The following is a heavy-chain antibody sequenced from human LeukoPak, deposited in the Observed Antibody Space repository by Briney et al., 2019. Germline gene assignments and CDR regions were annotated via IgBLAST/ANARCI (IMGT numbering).Heavy chain of an antibody. V-gene: IGHV4-59*08. J-gene: IGHJ6*02. D-gene: IGHD6-13*01. CDR1: GDSISSYS. Sequence: SETLSLTCTVAGDSISSYSWSWIRQPPGKGLEWVWHIYYSGGTRYNPSLQSRVNISIDASKNECFLKLSSVTAADMAVYYCARLNRYSTSWSYFYYQGTDVWGQGTTVTVSS. CDR2: IYYSGGT. CDR3: ARLNRYSTSWSYFYYQGTDV.